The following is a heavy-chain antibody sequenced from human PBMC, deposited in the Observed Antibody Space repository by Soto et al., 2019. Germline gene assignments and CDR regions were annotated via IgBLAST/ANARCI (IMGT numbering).Heavy chain of an antibody. CDR1: GYTFTSYA. J-gene: IGHJ5*02. CDR3: ARSSGWYVWFDP. V-gene: IGHV1-3*05. D-gene: IGHD6-13*01. Sequence: QVQLVQSGAEEKKPGASVKVSCKASGYTFTSYAMHWVRQAPGQRLEWMGWINAGNGNTKYSQKFQGRVTITRDTSASTADMERSSLRSEDTAVYYCARSSGWYVWFDPWGQGTLVTVSS. CDR2: INAGNGNT.